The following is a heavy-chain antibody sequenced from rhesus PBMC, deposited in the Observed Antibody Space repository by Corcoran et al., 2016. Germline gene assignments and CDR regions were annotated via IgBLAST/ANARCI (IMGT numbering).Heavy chain of an antibody. V-gene: IGHV1-151*01. CDR3: ARGGCSGGVCYALDY. CDR2: IIPLVGIT. CDR1: GNPFSIHA. D-gene: IGHD2-8*01. Sequence: QVQLVQSGAEVKKPGAPVTLSCKAAGNPFSIHAISWVRQAPGQGLEWMGGIIPLVGITNYAQKFQGRVTITADTSTSTAYMELSSLRSEDTAVYYCARGGCSGGVCYALDYWGQGVLVTVSS. J-gene: IGHJ4*01.